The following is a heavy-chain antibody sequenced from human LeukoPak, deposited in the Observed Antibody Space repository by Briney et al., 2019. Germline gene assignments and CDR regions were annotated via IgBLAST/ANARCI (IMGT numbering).Heavy chain of an antibody. J-gene: IGHJ3*02. V-gene: IGHV4-59*01. CDR2: IYYSGST. CDR3: ARLGSPQGYGGNKAFDI. D-gene: IGHD4-23*01. Sequence: SETLSLTCTVSGGSISSYYWSWILQPPGKGLEWIGYIYYSGSTNFNPSLKSRVTISVDTSKNQFSLKLSSVTAADTAVYYCARLGSPQGYGGNKAFDIWGHGTMVTVSS. CDR1: GGSISSYY.